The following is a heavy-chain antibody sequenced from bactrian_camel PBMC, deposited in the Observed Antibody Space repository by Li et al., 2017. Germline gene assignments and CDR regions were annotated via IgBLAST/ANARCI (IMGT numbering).Heavy chain of an antibody. CDR2: ISADGKT. J-gene: IGHJ4*01. Sequence: HVQLVESGGDSVQAGGSLTLSCEYTENSRCMGWFRQVPDKEREGVATISADGKTNYADSVKGRFTITRDSAKNTLYLHLNSLKTEDTALYYCATGYGSSSLSTPRGQGTQVTVS. CDR3: ATGYGSSSLSTP. CDR1: ENSRC. D-gene: IGHD6*01. V-gene: IGHV3S53*01.